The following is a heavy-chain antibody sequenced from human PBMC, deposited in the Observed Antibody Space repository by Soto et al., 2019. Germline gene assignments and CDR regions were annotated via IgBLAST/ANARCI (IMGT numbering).Heavy chain of an antibody. V-gene: IGHV3-11*01. J-gene: IGHJ6*03. Sequence: GGSLRLSCAASGFTFSDYYMSWIRQAPWKGLEWVSYISSSGSTIYYADSVKGRFTISRDNAKNSLYLQMNSLRAEDTAVYYCARVGGDYGYYYYYMDVWGKGTTVTVSS. CDR3: ARVGGDYGYYYYYMDV. CDR2: ISSSGSTI. CDR1: GFTFSDYY. D-gene: IGHD4-17*01.